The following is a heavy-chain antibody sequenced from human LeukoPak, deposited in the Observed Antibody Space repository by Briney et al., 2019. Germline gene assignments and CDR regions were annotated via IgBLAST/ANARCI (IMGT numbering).Heavy chain of an antibody. CDR1: GFIFSSYG. J-gene: IGHJ5*02. D-gene: IGHD6-13*01. CDR3: ARETGSSWYTWFDP. V-gene: IGHV3-7*01. Sequence: GGSLRLSCAASGFIFSSYGMHWVRQAPGKGLEWVANIKQDGSEKYYVDSVKGRFTISRDNAKNSLYLQMNSLRAEDTAVYYCARETGSSWYTWFDPWGQGTLVTVSS. CDR2: IKQDGSEK.